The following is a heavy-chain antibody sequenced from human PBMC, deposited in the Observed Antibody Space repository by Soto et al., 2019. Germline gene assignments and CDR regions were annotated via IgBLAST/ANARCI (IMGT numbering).Heavy chain of an antibody. V-gene: IGHV4-39*01. Sequence: SETLSLTCTVSGGSISSSTYYWGWIRQPPGKGLEWVGSIYYSGSTYYNPSLKSRVTISVDTSKNQFSLKLNSVTAADTAVYYCARHTITLNWFDPWGQGTLVTVSS. CDR2: IYYSGST. D-gene: IGHD5-12*01. J-gene: IGHJ5*02. CDR3: ARHTITLNWFDP. CDR1: GGSISSSTYY.